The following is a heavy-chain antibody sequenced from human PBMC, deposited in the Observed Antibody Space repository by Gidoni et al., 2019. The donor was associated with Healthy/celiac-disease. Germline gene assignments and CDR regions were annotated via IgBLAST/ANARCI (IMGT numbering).Heavy chain of an antibody. V-gene: IGHV1-18*01. CDR3: AREFCSSTSCRYYYYGMDV. Sequence: QVQLVQSGAEVQKPGASVKVSCKASGYTFPSYGISWVRQAPGQGHEWMGWISAYNGNTNYAQKLQGRVTMTTDTSTSTAYMELRSLRSDDTAVYYCAREFCSSTSCRYYYYGMDVWGQGTTVTVSS. J-gene: IGHJ6*02. D-gene: IGHD2-2*01. CDR2: ISAYNGNT. CDR1: GYTFPSYG.